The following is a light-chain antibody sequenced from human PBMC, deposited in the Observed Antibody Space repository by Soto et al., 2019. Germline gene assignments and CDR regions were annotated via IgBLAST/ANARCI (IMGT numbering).Light chain of an antibody. V-gene: IGKV1-39*01. CDR2: GTS. J-gene: IGKJ4*01. CDR3: QQSYSTPRLP. Sequence: DIVMTQSPFALSASVGDRVTITCRASQNIRGFLHWYQQKPGKAPKLLIYGTSNLESGVPSRFGGSGSGTDFTLTISGLQAEDFATYYCQQSYSTPRLPFXGGTKVDIK. CDR1: QNIRGF.